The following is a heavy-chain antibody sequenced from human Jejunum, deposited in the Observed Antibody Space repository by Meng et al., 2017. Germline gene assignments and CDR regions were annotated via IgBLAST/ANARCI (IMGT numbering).Heavy chain of an antibody. CDR3: AREYCISTTCYFDS. V-gene: IGHV4-61*01. CDR2: RYYSGST. D-gene: IGHD2-2*01. Sequence: ESGPGLVRPSETLSLTCTAPGGSVGSTNCQWSWIRQPPGEGLEWIGYRYYSGSTNYNPSLKSRVTIAVDTSKSQFSLKLFSVTAADTAVYYCAREYCISTTCYFDSWGQGTLVTVSS. J-gene: IGHJ4*02. CDR1: GGSVGSTNCQ.